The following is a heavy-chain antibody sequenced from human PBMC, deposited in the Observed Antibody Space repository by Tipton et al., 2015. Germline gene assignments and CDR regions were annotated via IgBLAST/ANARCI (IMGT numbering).Heavy chain of an antibody. J-gene: IGHJ6*02. Sequence: TLSLTCTVSGGSVSSGSYYWSWIRPPPGKGLEWIGNIYYSGSTNYNPSLKSRVTISVDTSKNQFSPKLSSVTAADTAVYYCARVGYYYGSGTSFLFCCDCCVDVWGPGPTVPFSS. D-gene: IGHD3-10*01. CDR2: IYYSGST. V-gene: IGHV4-61*01. CDR3: ARVGYYYGSGTSFLFCCDCCVDV. CDR1: GGSVSSGSYY.